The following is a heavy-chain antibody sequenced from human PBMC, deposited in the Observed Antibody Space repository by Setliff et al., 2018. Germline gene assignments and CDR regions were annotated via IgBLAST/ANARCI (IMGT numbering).Heavy chain of an antibody. CDR1: GYTFTNYG. CDR3: SRLVRYCTTTTCQRASGDDY. V-gene: IGHV1-18*01. CDR2: ISPYSGNT. Sequence: ASVKVSCKASGYTFTNYGVTWVRQAPGQGLEWMGWISPYSGNTYYAPELQGRVTLTTDTSTTTAYLELRSLTSDDTAVYYCSRLVRYCTTTTCQRASGDDYWGQGTLGTAPQ. J-gene: IGHJ4*02. D-gene: IGHD2-8*01.